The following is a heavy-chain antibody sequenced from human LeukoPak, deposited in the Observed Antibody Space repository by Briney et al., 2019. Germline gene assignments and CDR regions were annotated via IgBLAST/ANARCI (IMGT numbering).Heavy chain of an antibody. D-gene: IGHD3-22*01. V-gene: IGHV3-15*01. Sequence: PGGSLRLSCAASGFTFSNAWMSWVRQAPGKGLVWVGRIKSKTDGGATHYAAPVKGRFTISRDDSKNTLYLQMNSLKTEDTAVYYCTTEAYYYDSGAIKYFDYWGQGTLVTVSS. CDR3: TTEAYYYDSGAIKYFDY. CDR2: IKSKTDGGAT. J-gene: IGHJ4*02. CDR1: GFTFSNAW.